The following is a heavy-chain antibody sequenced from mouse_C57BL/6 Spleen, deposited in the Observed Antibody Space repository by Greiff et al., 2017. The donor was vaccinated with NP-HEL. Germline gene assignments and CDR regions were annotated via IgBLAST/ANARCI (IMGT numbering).Heavy chain of an antibody. CDR2: ISDGGSYT. CDR1: GFTFSSYA. D-gene: IGHD1-1*01. V-gene: IGHV5-4*01. CDR3: ARDYYGSSYAWCAY. J-gene: IGHJ3*01. Sequence: EVQLVESGGGLVKPGGSLKLSCAASGFTFSSYAMSWVRQTPEKRLEWVATISDGGSYTYYPDNVKGRFTISRDNAKNNLYLQMSHLKSEDTAMYYCARDYYGSSYAWCAYWGQGTLVTVSA.